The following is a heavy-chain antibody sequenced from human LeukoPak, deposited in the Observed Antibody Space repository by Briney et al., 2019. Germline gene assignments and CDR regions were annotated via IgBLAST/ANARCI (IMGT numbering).Heavy chain of an antibody. CDR2: ISSSGSTI. Sequence: GGSLRLSCAASGFTFSDYYMSWIRQAPGKGLEWVSYISSSGSTIYYADPVKGRFTISRDNSKNTLYLQMNSLRAEDTAVYYCAKRSNGAGEAFDNWGQGTLVTVSS. J-gene: IGHJ4*02. D-gene: IGHD3-16*01. CDR3: AKRSNGAGEAFDN. V-gene: IGHV3-11*01. CDR1: GFTFSDYY.